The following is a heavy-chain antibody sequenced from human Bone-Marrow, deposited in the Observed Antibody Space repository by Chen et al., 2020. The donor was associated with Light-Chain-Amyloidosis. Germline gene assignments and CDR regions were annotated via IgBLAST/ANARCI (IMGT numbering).Heavy chain of an antibody. CDR2: ISSSGSTI. V-gene: IGHV3-11*01. Sequence: QVQLVESGGGLVKPGGSMRLPCAASGFTFSDYYMSWIRQAPGKGLEWVSYISSSGSTIDYADSVKGRFTISRDNAKNSLYLQMNSLRAEDTAVYYCARERVLVPYYYYGMDVWGQGTTVTVSS. D-gene: IGHD6-6*01. CDR1: GFTFSDYY. CDR3: ARERVLVPYYYYGMDV. J-gene: IGHJ6*02.